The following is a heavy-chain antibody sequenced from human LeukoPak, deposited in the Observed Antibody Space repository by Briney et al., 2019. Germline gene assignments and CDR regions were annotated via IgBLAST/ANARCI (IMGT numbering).Heavy chain of an antibody. CDR2: IYYSGST. CDR3: ARGADYGDYLGLFFDY. Sequence: SQTLSPTCTVSGGSISSGDYYWSWIRQPPGKGLEWIGYIYYSGSTYYNPSLKSRVTISVDTSKNQFSLKLSSVTAADTAVYYCARGADYGDYLGLFFDYWGQGTLVTVSS. CDR1: GGSISSGDYY. D-gene: IGHD4-17*01. V-gene: IGHV4-30-4*01. J-gene: IGHJ4*02.